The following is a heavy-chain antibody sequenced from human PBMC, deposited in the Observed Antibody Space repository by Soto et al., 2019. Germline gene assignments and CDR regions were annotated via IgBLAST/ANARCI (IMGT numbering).Heavy chain of an antibody. Sequence: GGSLRLSCAASGFTFSSYSMNWVRQAPGKGLEWVSSISSSSSYIYYADSVKGRFTISRDNAKNSLYLQMNSLRAEDTAVYYCARDGQSIAAAGRFDPWGQGTLVTVSS. CDR2: ISSSSSYI. J-gene: IGHJ5*02. D-gene: IGHD6-13*01. CDR3: ARDGQSIAAAGRFDP. CDR1: GFTFSSYS. V-gene: IGHV3-21*01.